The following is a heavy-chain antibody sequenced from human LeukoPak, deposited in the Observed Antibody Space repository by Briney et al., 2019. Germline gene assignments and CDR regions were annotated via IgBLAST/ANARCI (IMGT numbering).Heavy chain of an antibody. D-gene: IGHD3-10*01. J-gene: IGHJ5*02. V-gene: IGHV5-51*01. Sequence: GESLKISCKGSGYSFTSYWIGWVRQMPGKGLEWMGIIYPGDSDTRYSPSFQGQVTISADKSISTAYLQWSSLKASDTAMYYCARHVPLWFGEGWFDPWGQGTLVTVSS. CDR2: IYPGDSDT. CDR1: GYSFTSYW. CDR3: ARHVPLWFGEGWFDP.